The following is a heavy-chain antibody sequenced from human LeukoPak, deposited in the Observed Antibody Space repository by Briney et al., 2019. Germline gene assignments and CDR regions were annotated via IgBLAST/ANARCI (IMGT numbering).Heavy chain of an antibody. Sequence: AGGSLRLSCAASGFTFSSYWMHWVRQTPGKWLGCVARINREGSSTRYADSVKGRFTISRDNAKNTVYLQMNSLRAEDTAVYHCASKRWLQSSFDYWGQGTLVTVSS. CDR2: INREGSST. CDR1: GFTFSSYW. CDR3: ASKRWLQSSFDY. D-gene: IGHD5-24*01. J-gene: IGHJ4*02. V-gene: IGHV3-74*01.